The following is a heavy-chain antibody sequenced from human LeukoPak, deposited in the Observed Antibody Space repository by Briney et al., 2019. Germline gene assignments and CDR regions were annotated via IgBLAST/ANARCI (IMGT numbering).Heavy chain of an antibody. CDR2: INPNSGGT. J-gene: IGHJ4*02. Sequence: GASVKVSCKASGYTFTGYYMHWVRQAPGQGLEWMGWINPNSGGTNYAQKFQGRVTMTRDTSISTAYMELSRLRSDDTAVYYCARVNLNYYDSSGPPMGYWGQGTLVTVSS. CDR1: GYTFTGYY. CDR3: ARVNLNYYDSSGPPMGY. D-gene: IGHD3-22*01. V-gene: IGHV1-2*02.